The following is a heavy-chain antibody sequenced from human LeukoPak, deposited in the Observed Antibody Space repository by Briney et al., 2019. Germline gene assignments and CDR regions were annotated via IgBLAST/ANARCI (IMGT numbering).Heavy chain of an antibody. Sequence: GGSLRLSCAASGFNFSTYGIHWVRQAPGKGLEWVTVIWYDGSIKNYADSVKGRFTISRDNSKNTLFLQMNSLGAEDTAVYYCARGPRAYSGSPSYYFDYWGQGTLVTVSS. D-gene: IGHD1-26*01. V-gene: IGHV3-33*01. CDR1: GFNFSTYG. CDR2: IWYDGSIK. CDR3: ARGPRAYSGSPSYYFDY. J-gene: IGHJ4*02.